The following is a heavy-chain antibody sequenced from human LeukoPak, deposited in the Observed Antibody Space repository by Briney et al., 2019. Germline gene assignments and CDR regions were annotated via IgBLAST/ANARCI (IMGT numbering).Heavy chain of an antibody. V-gene: IGHV4-59*12. CDR1: GGSFSGYY. J-gene: IGHJ4*02. D-gene: IGHD3-16*02. Sequence: SETLSLTCAVYGGSFSGYYWSWIRQPPGKGLEWIGYIYYSGSTNYNPSLKSRVTISVDTSKNQFSLKLSSATAADTAVYYCASRNTYDYVWGSYRPYFDYWGQGTLVTVSS. CDR2: IYYSGST. CDR3: ASRNTYDYVWGSYRPYFDY.